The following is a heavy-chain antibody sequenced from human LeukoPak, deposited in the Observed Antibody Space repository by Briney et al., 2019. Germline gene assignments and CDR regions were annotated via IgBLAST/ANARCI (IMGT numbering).Heavy chain of an antibody. V-gene: IGHV3-30*02. Sequence: GGSLRLSCAASGFTFSSYGMHWVRQAPGKGLEWVAFIRYDGSNKYYADSVKGRFTISRDNSKNTLYLQMNSLRAEDTAVYYCARGLGGSSGDYYYYMDVWGKGTTVTVSS. D-gene: IGHD6-6*01. CDR1: GFTFSSYG. J-gene: IGHJ6*03. CDR3: ARGLGGSSGDYYYYMDV. CDR2: IRYDGSNK.